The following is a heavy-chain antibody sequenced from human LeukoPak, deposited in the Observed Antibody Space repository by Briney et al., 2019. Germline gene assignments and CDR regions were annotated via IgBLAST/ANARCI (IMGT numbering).Heavy chain of an antibody. D-gene: IGHD3-22*01. J-gene: IGHJ4*02. CDR1: GGSISSYY. CDR2: IHYSGST. V-gene: IGHV4-59*01. CDR3: ARDVRDSSGYYLRAFGY. Sequence: PSETLSLTCTVSGGSISSYYWSWIRQPPGKGLECIGDIHYSGSTNYKPSLKSRVTISVDTSKNQFSLKLSYVTAADTAVYYCARDVRDSSGYYLRAFGYWGQGTLVTVPS.